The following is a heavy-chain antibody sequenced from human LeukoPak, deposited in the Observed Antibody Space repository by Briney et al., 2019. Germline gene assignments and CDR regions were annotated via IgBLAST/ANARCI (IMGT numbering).Heavy chain of an antibody. CDR3: AKDKKSSSWYLDY. CDR2: ISYDGYDK. D-gene: IGHD6-13*01. CDR1: GFTFNDYA. J-gene: IGHJ4*02. Sequence: GGSLRLSCAASGFTFNDYALYWVRQAPGKGLEWVTLISYDGYDKSYADSVKGRFTISRDNSKNSLYLQMNSLRAEDTALYYCAKDKKSSSWYLDYWGQGTLVTVSS. V-gene: IGHV3-30-3*01.